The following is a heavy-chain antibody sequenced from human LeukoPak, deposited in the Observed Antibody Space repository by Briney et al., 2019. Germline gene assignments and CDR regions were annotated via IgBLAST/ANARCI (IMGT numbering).Heavy chain of an antibody. D-gene: IGHD6-19*01. CDR1: GGSISSYY. J-gene: IGHJ6*02. Sequence: SETLSLTCTVSGGSISSYYWSWIRQPPAKGLEWIGYIYYSGSTNYNPSLKSRVTISVDTSKNQFSLKLSSVTAADTAVYYCARAGSGWYYYYGMDVWGQGTTVTVSS. CDR3: ARAGSGWYYYYGMDV. CDR2: IYYSGST. V-gene: IGHV4-59*01.